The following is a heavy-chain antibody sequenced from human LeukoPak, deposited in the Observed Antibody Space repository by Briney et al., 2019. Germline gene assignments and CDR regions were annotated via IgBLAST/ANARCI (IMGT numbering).Heavy chain of an antibody. V-gene: IGHV3-23*01. CDR2: ISGSGGST. J-gene: IGHJ6*02. Sequence: GGSLRLSCAASGFTFRGYEMNWVREAPGKGLGWVSDISGSGGSTYYADSVKGRLTISRDNSKNTLYLQMNSLRAEDTAVYYCAKVTSFRTTIFGDGMDVWGQGTTVTVSS. CDR1: GFTFRGYE. CDR3: AKVTSFRTTIFGDGMDV. D-gene: IGHD3-3*01.